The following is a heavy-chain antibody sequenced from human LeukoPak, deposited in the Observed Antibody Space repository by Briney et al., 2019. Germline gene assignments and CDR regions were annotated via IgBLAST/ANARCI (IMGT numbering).Heavy chain of an antibody. CDR3: AKGGDYYGSGSYIDY. V-gene: IGHV3-23*01. J-gene: IGHJ4*02. CDR1: GFTFSSYG. Sequence: GGSLRLSCAASGFTFSSYGMSWVRQAPGKGLEWVSTISGGGGDTYYADSVKGRFTISRDNSKNTLYLQMNGLRVVDTALYYCAKGGDYYGSGSYIDYWGQGALVTVSS. CDR2: ISGGGGDT. D-gene: IGHD3-10*01.